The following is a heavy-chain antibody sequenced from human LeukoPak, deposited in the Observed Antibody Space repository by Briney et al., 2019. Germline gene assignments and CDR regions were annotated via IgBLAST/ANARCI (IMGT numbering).Heavy chain of an antibody. J-gene: IGHJ4*02. V-gene: IGHV4-4*07. D-gene: IGHD3-10*01. CDR3: ARSRYYYGSGSYPFDY. CDR2: IYTSGST. Sequence: PSETLSLTCTVSGGSIGSYYWSWIRQPVGKGLEWIGRIYTSGSTNYNPSLKSRVTMSVDTSKNQFSLKLSSVTAADTAVYYCARSRYYYGSGSYPFDYWGQGTLVTVSS. CDR1: GGSIGSYY.